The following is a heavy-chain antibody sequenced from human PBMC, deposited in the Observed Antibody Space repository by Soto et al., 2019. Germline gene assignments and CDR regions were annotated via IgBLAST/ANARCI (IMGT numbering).Heavy chain of an antibody. CDR1: GYTFTSYG. V-gene: IGHV1-18*01. D-gene: IGHD3-10*01. J-gene: IGHJ4*02. CDR3: ARWDVSAIGFGELSATFDY. Sequence: QVQLLQSRAEVKKPGASVKVSCKASGYTFTSYGISWVRQAPGQGLEWMGWIRAYNGNTNYAQKLQGRVTMTTDTSTSTAYMELRSLRSDDTAVYYCARWDVSAIGFGELSATFDYWGQGTLVTVSS. CDR2: IRAYNGNT.